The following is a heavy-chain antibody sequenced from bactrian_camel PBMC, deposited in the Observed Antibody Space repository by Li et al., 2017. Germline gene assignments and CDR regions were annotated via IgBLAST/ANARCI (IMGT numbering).Heavy chain of an antibody. CDR1: GSTYSSTC. J-gene: IGHJ4*01. Sequence: HVQLVESGGGSEQAGGSLRLACEFSGSTYSSTCVGWFRQAPGKEREGVAAIYPAGGYTYYADSVRGRFTISRDNSKRTITLQMNSLKVDDTPMYYCASVRRGAGYRSCQPGDAPFSVWGQGTQVTVS. V-gene: IGHV3S1*01. CDR2: IYPAGGYT. D-gene: IGHD2*01. CDR3: ASVRRGAGYRSCQPGDAPFSV.